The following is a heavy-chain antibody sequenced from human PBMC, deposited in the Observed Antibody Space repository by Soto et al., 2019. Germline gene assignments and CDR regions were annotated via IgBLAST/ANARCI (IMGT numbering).Heavy chain of an antibody. CDR1: GYSFTSYW. V-gene: IGHV5-10-1*01. D-gene: IGHD2-2*01. CDR3: ASSPRGYCSSTSCRELGNHYGMDV. J-gene: IGHJ6*02. Sequence: PGESLKISCKGSGYSFTSYWISWVRQVPGKGLEWMGRIDPSDSYTNYSPSFQGHVTISADKSISTAYLQWSSLKASDTAMYYCASSPRGYCSSTSCRELGNHYGMDVWGQGT. CDR2: IDPSDSYT.